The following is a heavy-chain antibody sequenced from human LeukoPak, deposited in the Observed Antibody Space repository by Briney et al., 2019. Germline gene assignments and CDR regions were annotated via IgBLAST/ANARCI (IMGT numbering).Heavy chain of an antibody. CDR2: IVSDGTST. J-gene: IGHJ5*02. V-gene: IGHV3-74*01. CDR1: GFTFSSYW. Sequence: PGGSLRLSCAASGFTFSSYWMHWVRQVPGKGPVWLSHIVSDGTSTGYAGSVKGRFTITRDNAKNTLYLQMNSLRFDDTAVYYCARGERGPWGQGTLVTVSS. CDR3: ARGERGP. D-gene: IGHD1-26*01.